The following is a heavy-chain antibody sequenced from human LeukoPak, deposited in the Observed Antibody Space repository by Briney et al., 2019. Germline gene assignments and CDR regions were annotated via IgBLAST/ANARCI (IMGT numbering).Heavy chain of an antibody. CDR1: GGSISSGDYY. CDR3: ARDRGYAGNYYYGMDV. V-gene: IGHV4-30-4*01. D-gene: IGHD5-12*01. CDR2: IYYSGST. Sequence: PSQTLSLTCTVSGGSISSGDYYWSWIRQPPGKGLKWIGYIYYSGSTYYNPSLKSRVTISVDTSKNQFSLKLSSVTAADTAVYYCARDRGYAGNYYYGMDVWGQGTTVTVSS. J-gene: IGHJ6*02.